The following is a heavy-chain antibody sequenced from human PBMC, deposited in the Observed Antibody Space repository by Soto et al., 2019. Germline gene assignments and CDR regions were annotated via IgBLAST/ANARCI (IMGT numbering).Heavy chain of an antibody. CDR3: AVTQTKGPYYYYYMDV. CDR2: IYYSGST. V-gene: IGHV4-59*01. Sequence: PSETLSLTCTVSGGSISSYYWSWIRQPPGKGLEWIGYIYYSGSTNYNPSLKSRVTISVDTSKNQFSLKLSSVTAADTAVYYCAVTQTKGPYYYYYMDVWGKGTTVTVSS. CDR1: GGSISSYY. D-gene: IGHD2-21*02. J-gene: IGHJ6*03.